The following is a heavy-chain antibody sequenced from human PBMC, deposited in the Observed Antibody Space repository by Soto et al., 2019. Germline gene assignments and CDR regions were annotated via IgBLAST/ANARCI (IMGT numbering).Heavy chain of an antibody. Sequence: QVQLVQSGAEVKKPGASVKVSCKASGYTFTSYDINWVRQATGQGLEWMGWMNPNSSNTGYAHKFRGRVTMTRNTSISTAYMELSSLRSEDAAVYYWARERTGTTSMDVWGQGTTVTVSS. CDR2: MNPNSSNT. J-gene: IGHJ6*02. V-gene: IGHV1-8*01. CDR3: ARERTGTTSMDV. CDR1: GYTFTSYD. D-gene: IGHD1-1*01.